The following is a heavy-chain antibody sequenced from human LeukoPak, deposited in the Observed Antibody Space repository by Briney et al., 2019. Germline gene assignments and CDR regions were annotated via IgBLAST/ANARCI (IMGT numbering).Heavy chain of an antibody. CDR2: IIPIFGTA. Sequence: SVKVSCKASGGTFSSYAISWVRQAPGQGLEWMGGIIPIFGTANYAQKFQGRVTITADESTSTAHMELSSLRSEDTAVYYCARGVLTIFGVASYYFDYWGQGTLVTVSS. D-gene: IGHD3-3*01. J-gene: IGHJ4*02. V-gene: IGHV1-69*13. CDR3: ARGVLTIFGVASYYFDY. CDR1: GGTFSSYA.